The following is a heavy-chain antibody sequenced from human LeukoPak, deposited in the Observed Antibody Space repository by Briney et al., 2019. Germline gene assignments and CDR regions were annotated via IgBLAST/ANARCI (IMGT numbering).Heavy chain of an antibody. CDR3: ARVETAAGTEGFYYYYGMDV. D-gene: IGHD6-13*01. J-gene: IGHJ6*02. CDR2: ISAYNGNT. V-gene: IGHV1-18*01. CDR1: GYTFTSYA. Sequence: ASVKVSCKASGYTFTSYAMNWVRQAPGQGLEWMGWISAYNGNTNYAQKLQGRVTMTTDTSTSTAYMELRSLRSDDTAVYYCARVETAAGTEGFYYYYGMDVWGQGTTVTVSS.